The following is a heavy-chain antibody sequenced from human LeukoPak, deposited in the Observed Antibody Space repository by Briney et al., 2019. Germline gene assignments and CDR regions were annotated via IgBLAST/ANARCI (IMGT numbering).Heavy chain of an antibody. CDR2: ISSSSSYT. D-gene: IGHD3-22*01. Sequence: GGSLRLSCAASGFTFSSYEMNWVRQAPGKGLEWVSYISSSSSYTNYADSVKGRFTISRDNAKNSLYLQMNSLRAEDTAVYYCASGGISSGYFYWGQGTLVTVSS. CDR1: GFTFSSYE. CDR3: ASGGISSGYFY. J-gene: IGHJ4*02. V-gene: IGHV3-48*03.